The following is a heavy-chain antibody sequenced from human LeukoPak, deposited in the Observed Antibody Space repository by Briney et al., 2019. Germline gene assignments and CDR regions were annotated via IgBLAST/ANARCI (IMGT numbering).Heavy chain of an antibody. V-gene: IGHV3-23*01. CDR3: AKLVPS. J-gene: IGHJ5*02. D-gene: IGHD6-13*01. CDR1: GFTFSSYS. CDR2: ITASGTAM. Sequence: GGSLRLSCAASGFTFSSYSMNWVRQAPGKGLEWVSHITASGTAMFYADSVKGRFTISRDNSKNTLSLQMNSLRAEDTAVYYCAKLVPSWGQGTLVTVSS.